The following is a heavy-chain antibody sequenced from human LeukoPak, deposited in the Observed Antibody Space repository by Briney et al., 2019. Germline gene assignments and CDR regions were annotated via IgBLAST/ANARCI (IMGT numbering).Heavy chain of an antibody. D-gene: IGHD6-25*01. CDR1: GFTFSSYW. J-gene: IGHJ4*02. CDR3: AREFLVGRRAAEFDY. V-gene: IGHV3-7*01. Sequence: GGSLRLSCAASGFTFSSYWMSWVRQAPGKGLEWVANIKQDGSEKYYVDSVKGRFTISRDNAKNSLYLQMNSLRAEDTAVYYCAREFLVGRRAAEFDYWAREPWSPSPQ. CDR2: IKQDGSEK.